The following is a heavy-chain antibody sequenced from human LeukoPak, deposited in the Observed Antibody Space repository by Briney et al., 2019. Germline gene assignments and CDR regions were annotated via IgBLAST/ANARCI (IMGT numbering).Heavy chain of an antibody. CDR3: ARDFRYCSSTSCYSYYFDY. Sequence: GGSLRLSCAASGFTFSSYAMHWVRQAPGKGLEWVAVISYDGSNKYYADSVKGRFTISRDNSKNTLYLQMNSLRAEDTAVYYCARDFRYCSSTSCYSYYFDYWGQGTLVTVSS. CDR2: ISYDGSNK. V-gene: IGHV3-30*04. D-gene: IGHD2-2*01. CDR1: GFTFSSYA. J-gene: IGHJ4*02.